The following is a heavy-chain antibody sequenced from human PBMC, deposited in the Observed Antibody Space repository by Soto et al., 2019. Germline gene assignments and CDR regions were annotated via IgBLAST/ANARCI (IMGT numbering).Heavy chain of an antibody. CDR3: ARAVTSTDARNWFDP. Sequence: GGSLRLSCAASGFTFSSYGMHWVRQAPGKGLEWVAVIWYDGSNKYYADSVKGRFTISRDNSKNTLYLQMNSLRAEDTAVYYCARAVTSTDARNWFDPWGQGTLVTVSS. J-gene: IGHJ5*02. V-gene: IGHV3-33*01. D-gene: IGHD6-6*01. CDR1: GFTFSSYG. CDR2: IWYDGSNK.